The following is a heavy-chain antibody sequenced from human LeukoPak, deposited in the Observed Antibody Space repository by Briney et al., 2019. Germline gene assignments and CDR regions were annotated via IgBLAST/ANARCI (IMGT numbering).Heavy chain of an antibody. CDR3: AKDQSDYDILTGYYLH. J-gene: IGHJ4*02. D-gene: IGHD3-9*01. Sequence: GGSLRLSCAASGFTFSSYAMHWVRQAPGKGLEWVSSISSSSSYIYYADSVKGRFTISRDNAKNSLCLQMNSLRAEDTAVYYCAKDQSDYDILTGYYLHWGQGTLVTVSS. V-gene: IGHV3-21*01. CDR2: ISSSSSYI. CDR1: GFTFSSYA.